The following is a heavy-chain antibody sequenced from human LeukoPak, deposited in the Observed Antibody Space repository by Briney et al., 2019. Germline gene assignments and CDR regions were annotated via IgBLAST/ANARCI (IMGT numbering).Heavy chain of an antibody. J-gene: IGHJ4*02. CDR1: GFTFSNYN. D-gene: IGHD1-7*01. CDR3: ARRSPNYDFDY. CDR2: ISSSNNYI. V-gene: IGHV3-21*01. Sequence: PGGSLRLSCAASGFTFSNYNMNWVRQAPGKGLEWVSSISSSNNYIYYADSVKGRFTISRDNAKNSLYLQMNSLRAEDTAVYYCARRSPNYDFDYWGQGTPVTVSS.